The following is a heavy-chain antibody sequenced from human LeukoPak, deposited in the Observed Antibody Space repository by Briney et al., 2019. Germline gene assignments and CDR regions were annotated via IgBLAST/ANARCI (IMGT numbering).Heavy chain of an antibody. CDR1: GGSISSSSYY. V-gene: IGHV4-39*01. D-gene: IGHD6-13*01. J-gene: IGHJ4*02. CDR2: IYYSGST. Sequence: PSETLSLTCTVSGGSISSSSYYWGWIRQPPGKGLEWIGSIYYSGSTYYNPSLKSRVTISVDTSKNQFSLKLSSGTAADTAVYYCARHEPYSSSWHPGDYWGQGTLVTVSS. CDR3: ARHEPYSSSWHPGDY.